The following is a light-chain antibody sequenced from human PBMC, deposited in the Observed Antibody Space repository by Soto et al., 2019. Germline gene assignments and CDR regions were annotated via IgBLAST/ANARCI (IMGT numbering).Light chain of an antibody. J-gene: IGKJ4*01. CDR1: RSVDSH. Sequence: EVVLTQSPATLSLSPGETATLSCRASRSVDSHLAWYPHKPGQAPRLLIFEASTRATGVPARFSGSGSGTDFTLTISSLQSEDFAVYYCQQYYNWPLTFGGGTKVDIK. CDR2: EAS. CDR3: QQYYNWPLT. V-gene: IGKV3D-15*01.